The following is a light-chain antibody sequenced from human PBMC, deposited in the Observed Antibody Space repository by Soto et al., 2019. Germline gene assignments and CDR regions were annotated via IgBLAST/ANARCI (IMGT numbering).Light chain of an antibody. CDR2: ATS. CDR1: QSVSNSY. CDR3: QQYQT. Sequence: VLTQSPGTLSLSPWERATLSCSASQSVSNSYLAWYQQKPGQAPRLLIYATSSRATGIPDRFSGSGSGTDFTLTISRLEPEDFAVYYCQQYQTFGPGTKVDIK. V-gene: IGKV3-20*01. J-gene: IGKJ3*01.